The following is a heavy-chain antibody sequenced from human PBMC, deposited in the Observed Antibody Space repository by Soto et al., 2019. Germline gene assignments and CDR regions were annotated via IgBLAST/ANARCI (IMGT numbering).Heavy chain of an antibody. J-gene: IGHJ3*02. CDR3: ARGRGGYYYDSSGYYDDAFDI. V-gene: IGHV4-34*01. CDR1: GGSFSGYY. D-gene: IGHD3-22*01. Sequence: SETLSLTCAVYGGSFSGYYWSWIRQPPGKWLEWIGEINHSGSTNYNPSLKSRVTISVDTSKNQFSLKLSSVTAADTAVYYCARGRGGYYYDSSGYYDDAFDIWGQGXMVTV. CDR2: INHSGST.